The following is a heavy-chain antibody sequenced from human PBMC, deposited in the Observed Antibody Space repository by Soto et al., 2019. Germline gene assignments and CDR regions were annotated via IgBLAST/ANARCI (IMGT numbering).Heavy chain of an antibody. CDR3: ARVSSSSLFDY. CDR1: GFTFSDYF. J-gene: IGHJ4*02. Sequence: VHLVDSGGGLVKPGGSLRLSCAASGFTFSDYFMTWIRQAPGKGLEWVSYIGSRGSPIYYVDSVKGRFTISRDNAKGSLYLHMNSLRAEDTAVYYCARVSSSSLFDYWGQGTLVTVSS. CDR2: IGSRGSPI. D-gene: IGHD6-6*01. V-gene: IGHV3-11*01.